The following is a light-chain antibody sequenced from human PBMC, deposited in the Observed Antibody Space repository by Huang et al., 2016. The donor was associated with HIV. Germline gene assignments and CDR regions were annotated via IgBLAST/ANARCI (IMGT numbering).Light chain of an antibody. J-gene: IGKJ2*01. V-gene: IGKV3-15*01. CDR2: GAS. CDR1: QSVSSN. CDR3: QQYNNWPPKYT. Sequence: EIVMTQSPATLSVSPGERATLSCRASQSVSSNLAWYQHKPGQAPSLLIYGASSRATGSPARFSGSGSGTELTLTISSLQSEDFAVYYCQQYNNWPPKYTFGQGTKLEIK.